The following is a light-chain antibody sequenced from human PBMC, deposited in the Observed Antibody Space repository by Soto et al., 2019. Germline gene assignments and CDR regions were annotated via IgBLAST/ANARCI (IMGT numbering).Light chain of an antibody. CDR3: SSFTANPPHNYV. CDR2: EVS. J-gene: IGLJ1*01. V-gene: IGLV2-14*01. Sequence: QSALTQPASVSGSPGQSITISCTGSSSDVGAYKYVSWYQQHPGKAPKLMIYEVSNRPSGVSNRFSGSKSGNTASLTISGLQAEDEADYFCSSFTANPPHNYVFGTATKLTVL. CDR1: SSDVGAYKY.